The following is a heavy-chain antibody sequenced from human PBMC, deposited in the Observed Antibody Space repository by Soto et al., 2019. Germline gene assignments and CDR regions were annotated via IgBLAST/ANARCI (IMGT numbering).Heavy chain of an antibody. CDR2: FDPEDGET. CDR1: GYTLTELS. V-gene: IGHV1-24*01. D-gene: IGHD4-17*01. J-gene: IGHJ6*02. Sequence: VASVKVSCKVSGYTLTELSMHWVRQAPGKGLEWMGGFDPEDGETIYAQKFQGRVTMTEDTSTDTAYMELSSLRSEDTAVYYCATTNPIDYGDYDGDYYYYYGMDVWGQGTTVTVSS. CDR3: ATTNPIDYGDYDGDYYYYYGMDV.